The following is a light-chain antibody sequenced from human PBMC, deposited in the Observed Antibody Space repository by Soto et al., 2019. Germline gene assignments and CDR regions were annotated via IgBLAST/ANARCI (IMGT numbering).Light chain of an antibody. J-gene: IGLJ3*02. V-gene: IGLV2-14*01. CDR3: SSYTSSSTPWV. CDR1: SSDVGGYNY. CDR2: DVS. Sequence: QPALTQPASVSGSPGQSITISCTGTSSDVGGYNYVSWYQQHPGKAPKLMIYDVSNRPSGVSNRFSGSKSGNTASLTISGLQAEDEADYYCSSYTSSSTPWVFGGGTKVTVL.